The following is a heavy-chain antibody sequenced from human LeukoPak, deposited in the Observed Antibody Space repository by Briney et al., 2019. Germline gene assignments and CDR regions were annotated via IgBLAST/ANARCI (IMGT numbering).Heavy chain of an antibody. V-gene: IGHV3-66*01. CDR3: AGLGITMVRGVADGWFDP. D-gene: IGHD3-10*01. CDR1: GFTVSSNY. J-gene: IGHJ5*02. CDR2: IYSGGST. Sequence: GGSLRLSCAASGFTVSSNYMSWVRQAPGKGLEWVSVIYSGGSTYYADFVKGRFTISRDNSKNTLYLQMNSLRAEDTAVYYCAGLGITMVRGVADGWFDPWGQGTLVTVSS.